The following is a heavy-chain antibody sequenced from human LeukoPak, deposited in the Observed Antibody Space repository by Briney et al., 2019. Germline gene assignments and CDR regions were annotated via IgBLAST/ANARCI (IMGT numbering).Heavy chain of an antibody. V-gene: IGHV3-7*01. J-gene: IGHJ4*02. CDR1: GFTFSSHW. CDR2: VNQDVDDK. D-gene: IGHD2-2*01. CDR3: AKDLIVVVPVFDY. Sequence: GGSLRLSCAASGFTFSSHWMTWVRQAPGKGLEWVASVNQDVDDKYYVDSVKGRFTISRDNAKNSLYLQMTSLRVEDTAVYYCAKDLIVVVPVFDYWGQGTLVTVSS.